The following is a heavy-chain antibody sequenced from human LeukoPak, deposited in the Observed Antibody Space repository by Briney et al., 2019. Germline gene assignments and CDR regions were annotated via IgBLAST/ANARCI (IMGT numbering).Heavy chain of an antibody. D-gene: IGHD4/OR15-4a*01. CDR3: ARRAGAYSHPYDY. CDR1: GFTFSSYE. V-gene: IGHV3-53*01. Sequence: GGSLRLSCAASGFTFSSYEMNWVRQAPGKGLEWVSFIYSDNTHYSDSVKGRFTISGDNSKNTLYLQMNSLRAEDTAVYYCARRAGAYSHPYDYWGQGTLVTVSS. CDR2: IYSDNT. J-gene: IGHJ4*02.